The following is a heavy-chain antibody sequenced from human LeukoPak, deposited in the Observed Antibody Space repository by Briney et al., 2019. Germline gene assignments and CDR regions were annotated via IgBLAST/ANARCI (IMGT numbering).Heavy chain of an antibody. V-gene: IGHV3-30*04. CDR1: GFTFSSYA. CDR3: ARDRGGPDY. J-gene: IGHJ4*02. Sequence: PGGSLRLSCAASGFTFSSYAMHWVRQAPGKGLEWVAVISYGGSNKYYADSVKGRFTISRDNSKNTLYLQMNSLRAEDTAVYYCARDRGGPDYWGQGTLVTVSS. CDR2: ISYGGSNK.